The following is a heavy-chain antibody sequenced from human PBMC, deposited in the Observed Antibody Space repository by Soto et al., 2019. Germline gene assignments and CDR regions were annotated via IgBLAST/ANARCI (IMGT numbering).Heavy chain of an antibody. Sequence: SLKISCAASGFTFDDYAMHWVRQAPGKGLEWVSGISWNSGSIGYADSVKGRFTISRDNAKNSLYLQMNSLRAEDTALYYCAKDSALGLHLGELSNWGQGTLVTVSS. J-gene: IGHJ4*02. D-gene: IGHD3-16*02. CDR3: AKDSALGLHLGELSN. CDR2: ISWNSGSI. V-gene: IGHV3-9*01. CDR1: GFTFDDYA.